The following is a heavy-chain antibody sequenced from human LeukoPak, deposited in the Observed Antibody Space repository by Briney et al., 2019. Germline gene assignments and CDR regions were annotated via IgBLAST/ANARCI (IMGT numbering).Heavy chain of an antibody. J-gene: IGHJ4*02. CDR1: GFTFSSYS. V-gene: IGHV3-21*01. CDR3: ARVRSSGWYPAFDY. Sequence: GGSLRLSCAAAGFTFSSYSMNRVRQAPGKGLEWVSSISSSSSYIYYADSVKGRFTISRDNAKNSLYLQMNSLSAEDTAVSHCARVRSSGWYPAFDYWGQGTLVTVSS. D-gene: IGHD6-19*01. CDR2: ISSSSSYI.